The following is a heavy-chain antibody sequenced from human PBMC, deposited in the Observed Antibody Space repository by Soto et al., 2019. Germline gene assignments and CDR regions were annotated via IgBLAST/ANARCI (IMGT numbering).Heavy chain of an antibody. V-gene: IGHV3-73*01. CDR3: TRAFYDRSAYYLA. CDR2: IRTMANSYAT. D-gene: IGHD3-22*01. J-gene: IGHJ5*02. CDR1: GFTFSDSA. Sequence: GGSLRLSCAASGFTFSDSAVHWVRQPSGKGLEWLGRIRTMANSYATAYAASMKGRFTISRDDSKNTAFLQMSSLNTEDTAVYFCTRAFYDRSAYYLAWGKGTLVTVSS.